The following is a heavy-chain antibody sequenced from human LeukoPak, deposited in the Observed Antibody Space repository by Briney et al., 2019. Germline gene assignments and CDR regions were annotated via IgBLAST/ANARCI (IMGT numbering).Heavy chain of an antibody. V-gene: IGHV4-34*01. D-gene: IGHD3-16*01. CDR3: ARGRFRIMTH. CDR2: INHSGST. CDR1: GGSFSGYY. Sequence: SETLSLTCAAYGGSFSGYYWSWIRQPPGKGLEWIGEINHSGSTNYNPSLKSRVTISVDTSKNQFSLKLSSVTAADTAVYYCARGRFRIMTHWGQGTLVTVSS. J-gene: IGHJ4*02.